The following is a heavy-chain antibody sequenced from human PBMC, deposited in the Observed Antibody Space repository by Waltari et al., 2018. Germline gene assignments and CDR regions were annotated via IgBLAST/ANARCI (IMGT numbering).Heavy chain of an antibody. CDR2: INHSGNT. V-gene: IGHV4-34*01. J-gene: IGHJ4*02. CDR3: ARDPTRLRTFDY. Sequence: QVQLQQWGAGLLKPSETLSLTCAVYGGSFSEYYWSWIRQPPGKGLEWIGEINHSGNTNYNTSLKSRVTISVDTSKNQFSLKLSSATAADTAVYYCARDPTRLRTFDYWGQGTLVTVSS. CDR1: GGSFSEYY. D-gene: IGHD3-16*01.